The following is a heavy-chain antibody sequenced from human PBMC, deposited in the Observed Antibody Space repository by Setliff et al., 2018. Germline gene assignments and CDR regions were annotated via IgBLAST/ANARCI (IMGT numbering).Heavy chain of an antibody. J-gene: IGHJ4*02. Sequence: ASVKVSCKTSGYPFVGYYIYWMRQAPGQGPEWMVWIEPKSGRTKYAVKFQGRVTMTRDTSINTIYMEVSSLTSDDTAMYYCAKQGDLAFDYWGQGTQVTVSS. D-gene: IGHD3-16*01. CDR3: AKQGDLAFDY. CDR2: IEPKSGRT. CDR1: GYPFVGYY. V-gene: IGHV1-2*02.